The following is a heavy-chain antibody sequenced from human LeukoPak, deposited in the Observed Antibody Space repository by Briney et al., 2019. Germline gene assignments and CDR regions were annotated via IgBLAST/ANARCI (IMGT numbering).Heavy chain of an antibody. CDR2: LYYSGST. V-gene: IGHV4-59*08. Sequence: SETLSLTCTVSGGSISSYYWSWVRQPPGKGLEWIGSLYYSGSTNNNPSLKSRVTMSVDTSKNQSSLKLSSVTAADTAVYYCARHGILVTARNWYFDLWGRGTLVTVSS. D-gene: IGHD2-21*02. CDR1: GGSISSYY. CDR3: ARHGILVTARNWYFDL. J-gene: IGHJ2*01.